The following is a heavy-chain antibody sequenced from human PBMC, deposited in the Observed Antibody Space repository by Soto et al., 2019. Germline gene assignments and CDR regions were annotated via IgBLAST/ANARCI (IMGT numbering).Heavy chain of an antibody. CDR3: TRDPPLYYYDSSGYQNKFDY. V-gene: IGHV3-49*03. J-gene: IGHJ4*02. Sequence: PGGSLRLSCTASGFTFGDYAMSWFRQAPGKGLEWVGFIRSKAYGGTTEYAASVKGRFTISRDDSKSIAYLQMNSLKTEDTAVYYCTRDPPLYYYDSSGYQNKFDYWGQGTLVTVSS. CDR1: GFTFGDYA. D-gene: IGHD3-22*01. CDR2: IRSKAYGGTT.